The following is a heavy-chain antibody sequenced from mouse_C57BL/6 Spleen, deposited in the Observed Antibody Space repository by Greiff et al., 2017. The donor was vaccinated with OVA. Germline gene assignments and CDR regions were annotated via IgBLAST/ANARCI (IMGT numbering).Heavy chain of an antibody. CDR2: IHPNSGST. D-gene: IGHD2-2*01. V-gene: IGHV1-64*01. CDR3: ARSIYYGYDNYAMDY. CDR1: GYTFTSYW. J-gene: IGHJ4*01. Sequence: QVQLQQPGAELVKPGASVKLSCKASGYTFTSYWMHWVKQRPGQGLEWIGMIHPNSGSTNYNEKFKSKATLTVDKSSSTAYMQLSSLTSEDSAVYDCARSIYYGYDNYAMDYWGQGTSVTVSS.